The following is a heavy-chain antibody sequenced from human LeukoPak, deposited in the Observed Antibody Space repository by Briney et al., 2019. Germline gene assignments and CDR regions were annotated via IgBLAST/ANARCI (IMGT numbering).Heavy chain of an antibody. D-gene: IGHD6-13*01. V-gene: IGHV4-34*01. CDR3: ARVLAAAGTSYYFDY. J-gene: IGHJ4*02. CDR2: INHSGST. Sequence: SETLSLTCAVYGGSFSGYYWSGIRQPPGKGLEWIGEINHSGSTNYNPSLKSRVTISVDTSKNQFSLKLSSVTAADTAVYYCARVLAAAGTSYYFDYWGQGTLVTVSS. CDR1: GGSFSGYY.